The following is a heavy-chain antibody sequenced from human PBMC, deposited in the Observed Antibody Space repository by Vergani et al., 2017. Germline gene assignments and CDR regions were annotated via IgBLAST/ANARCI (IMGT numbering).Heavy chain of an antibody. D-gene: IGHD5-12*01. Sequence: EVQLVESGGGLVQPGGSLRLSCAASGFTFSSYWMSWVRQAPGKGLEWVANIKQDGSEEYYVDSVKGRFTISRDNAKNSLYLQMNSLRDEDTAVYYCARDLRVSGYDLSYYYYYGMDVWGQGTTVTVSS. CDR2: IKQDGSEE. V-gene: IGHV3-7*01. J-gene: IGHJ6*02. CDR1: GFTFSSYW. CDR3: ARDLRVSGYDLSYYYYYGMDV.